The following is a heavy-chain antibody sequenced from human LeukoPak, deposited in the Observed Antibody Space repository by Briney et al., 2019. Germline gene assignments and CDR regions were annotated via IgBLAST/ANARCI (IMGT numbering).Heavy chain of an antibody. Sequence: GGSLRLSCAASGFTFSSYAMHWVRQAPGKGLEWVAVISYDGSNKYYADSVKGRFTISRDNSKNTLYLQMNSLRAEDTAVYYCAGGVSGSYSNFDYWGQGTLVTVSS. CDR3: AGGVSGSYSNFDY. J-gene: IGHJ4*02. CDR1: GFTFSSYA. CDR2: ISYDGSNK. V-gene: IGHV3-30-3*01. D-gene: IGHD3-10*01.